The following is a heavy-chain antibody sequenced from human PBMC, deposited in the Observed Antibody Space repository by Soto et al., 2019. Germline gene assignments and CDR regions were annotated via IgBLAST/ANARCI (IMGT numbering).Heavy chain of an antibody. J-gene: IGHJ3*02. V-gene: IGHV3-33*01. CDR3: ARDFHGDDAFDI. Sequence: GGSLRLSCAASGFTFSSYGMHWVRQAPGKGLEWVAVIWYDGSNKYYADSVKGRFTISRDNSKNTLYLQMNSLRAEDTAVYYCARDFHGDDAFDIWGQGTMVTVSS. CDR1: GFTFSSYG. CDR2: IWYDGSNK. D-gene: IGHD7-27*01.